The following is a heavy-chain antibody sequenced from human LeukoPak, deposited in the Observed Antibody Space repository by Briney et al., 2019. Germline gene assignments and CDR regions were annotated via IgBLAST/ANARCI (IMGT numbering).Heavy chain of an antibody. CDR3: ARGQFRRYPSGYGYYYYYYMDV. D-gene: IGHD5-12*01. V-gene: IGHV4-31*03. CDR1: GGSISSGGYY. CDR2: IYYSGST. J-gene: IGHJ6*03. Sequence: SQTLSLTCTVSGGSISSGGYYWSWIRQHPGKGLEWIGYIYYSGSTYYNPSLKSRVTISVDTSKNQFSLKLSSVTAADTAVYYCARGQFRRYPSGYGYYYYYYMDVWGKGTTVTVSS.